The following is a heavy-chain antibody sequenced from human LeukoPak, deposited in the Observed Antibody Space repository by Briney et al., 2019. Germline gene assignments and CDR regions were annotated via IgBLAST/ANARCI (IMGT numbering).Heavy chain of an antibody. CDR3: ARVIRSGNYYFDY. J-gene: IGHJ4*02. Sequence: GGSLRLSCAASGFTVSLSYMSWVRQAPGRGLVWVSMIHSAGSTYYADSVRGRFTISRDNSKATLFLQMNSLKADDTAVYFCARVIRSGNYYFDYWGQGTLVTVSS. D-gene: IGHD6-25*01. CDR1: GFTVSLSY. CDR2: IHSAGST. V-gene: IGHV3-53*01.